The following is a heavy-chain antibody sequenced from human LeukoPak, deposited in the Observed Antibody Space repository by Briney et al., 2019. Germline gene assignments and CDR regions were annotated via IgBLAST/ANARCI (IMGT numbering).Heavy chain of an antibody. V-gene: IGHV4-39*07. CDR2: IYYSGST. J-gene: IGHJ5*02. D-gene: IGHD6-13*01. CDR3: AKDRTISWFYS. Sequence: ASETLSLTYTVSGGSISSGSYYWGWIRQPPGKGLEWLGSIYYSGSTYYNPSLKSRITISVDTPKNQFSLELTSVTAADTAVYYCAKDRTISWFYSWGQGTLVIVSS. CDR1: GGSISSGSYY.